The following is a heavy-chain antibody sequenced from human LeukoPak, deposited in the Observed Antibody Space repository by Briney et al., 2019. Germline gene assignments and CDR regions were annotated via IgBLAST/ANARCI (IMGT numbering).Heavy chain of an antibody. J-gene: IGHJ6*03. CDR3: ARRALTMVRGVIKYYYYYYMDV. D-gene: IGHD3-10*01. CDR1: GGSFSGYY. Sequence: SETLSLTCAVYGGSFSGYYWSWIRQPPGKGLEWIGEINHSGSTNYNPSLKSRVTISVDTSKNQFSLKLSSVTAADTAVYYCARRALTMVRGVIKYYYYYYMDVWGKGTTVTISS. CDR2: INHSGST. V-gene: IGHV4-34*01.